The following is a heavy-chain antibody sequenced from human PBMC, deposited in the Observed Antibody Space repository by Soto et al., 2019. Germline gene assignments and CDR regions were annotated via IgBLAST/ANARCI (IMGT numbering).Heavy chain of an antibody. J-gene: IGHJ4*02. Sequence: PSETLSLTCTVSGGSISSYYWSWIRQPPGKGLEWIGYIYYSGSTNYNPSLKSRVTISVDTSKNQFSLKLSSVTAADTAVYYCARHRQSSGWYDYFDYWGQGTLVTVSS. CDR3: ARHRQSSGWYDYFDY. V-gene: IGHV4-59*08. D-gene: IGHD6-19*01. CDR2: IYYSGST. CDR1: GGSISSYY.